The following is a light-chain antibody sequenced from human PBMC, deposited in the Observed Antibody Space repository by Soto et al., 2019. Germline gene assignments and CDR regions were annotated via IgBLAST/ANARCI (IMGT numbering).Light chain of an antibody. Sequence: DIQWTQSPSFLSASVGDRVTITGRASQGINSHLAWYQQGPGKAPKLPIYAASTLQSGVPSRFSGSGSGTGFTLTISCLQSEDFATYYCQQYYSYPLTFGVGTKV. CDR1: QGINSH. CDR3: QQYYSYPLT. V-gene: IGKV1-9*01. CDR2: AAS. J-gene: IGKJ4*01.